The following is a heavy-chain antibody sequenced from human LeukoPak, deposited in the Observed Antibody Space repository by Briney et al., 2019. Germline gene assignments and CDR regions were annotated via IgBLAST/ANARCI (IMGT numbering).Heavy chain of an antibody. D-gene: IGHD6-19*01. CDR2: ISYDGSNK. CDR3: ARGTAVAANY. V-gene: IGHV3-30*03. Sequence: GGSLRLSCAASGFTFSSYGMHWVRQAPGKGLEWVAVISYDGSNKYYADSVKGRFTISRDNSKNTLYLQMNSLRAEDTAVYYCARGTAVAANYWGQGTLVTVSS. CDR1: GFTFSSYG. J-gene: IGHJ4*02.